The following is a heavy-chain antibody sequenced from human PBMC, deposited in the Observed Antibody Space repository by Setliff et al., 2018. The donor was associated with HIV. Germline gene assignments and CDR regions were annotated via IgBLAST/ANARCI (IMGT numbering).Heavy chain of an antibody. CDR3: ARERPGDHYESTGYQLADWFDP. D-gene: IGHD3-22*01. J-gene: IGHJ5*02. CDR2: IIPIVTIA. Sequence: GASVKVSCKASGGSFTSYTFSWVRQAPGQGLEWMGRIIPIVTIAHYAEQFVGRVTITADESASTTYMEVRSLRSEDTAVYYCARERPGDHYESTGYQLADWFDPWGQGTLVTVSS. V-gene: IGHV1-69*04. CDR1: GGSFTSYT.